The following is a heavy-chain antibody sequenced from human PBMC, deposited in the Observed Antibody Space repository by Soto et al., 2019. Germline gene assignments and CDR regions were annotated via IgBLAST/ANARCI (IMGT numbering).Heavy chain of an antibody. CDR1: GFTFSTHA. D-gene: IGHD6-13*01. Sequence: QAHLVESGGGVVRPGGSLRLSCAASGFTFSTHAMHWVRQAPGKGLEWVALISYDGTTKYYADSVKGRFTISRDNSKNTLYLQMNSLRGEDMAIYYCARDRPYSSSWYPEYWGQGTLVTVSS. V-gene: IGHV3-30-3*01. CDR2: ISYDGTTK. J-gene: IGHJ4*02. CDR3: ARDRPYSSSWYPEY.